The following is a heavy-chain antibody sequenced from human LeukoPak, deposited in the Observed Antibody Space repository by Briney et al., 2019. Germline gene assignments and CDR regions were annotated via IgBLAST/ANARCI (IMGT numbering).Heavy chain of an antibody. CDR3: AKDRRGGGYPFDY. CDR2: ISGSGGTT. D-gene: IGHD2-21*01. CDR1: GHTYSDYS. V-gene: IGHV3-23*01. J-gene: IGHJ4*02. Sequence: GRCLRLPRAVSGHTYSDYSMGWVSQPSRKGLDWVLTISGSGGTTLYTDSVRGRFTISRAKFKNTMYLQMDSLRADDTAIYYCAKDRRGGGYPFDYYCQGSWVIASS.